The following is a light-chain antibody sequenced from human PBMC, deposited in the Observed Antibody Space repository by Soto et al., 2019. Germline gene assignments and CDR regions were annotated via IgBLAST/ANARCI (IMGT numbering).Light chain of an antibody. CDR3: QQYGSSPYT. Sequence: EIVLTQSPGTLSLSPGERATLSCRASQSVSSSYLAGYQQKPGQAPRLLIYGASSRATGIPDRFSGSGSGTDFTLTISRLDPEDFAVYYCQQYGSSPYTFGQGTTLEIK. CDR1: QSVSSSY. V-gene: IGKV3-20*01. J-gene: IGKJ2*01. CDR2: GAS.